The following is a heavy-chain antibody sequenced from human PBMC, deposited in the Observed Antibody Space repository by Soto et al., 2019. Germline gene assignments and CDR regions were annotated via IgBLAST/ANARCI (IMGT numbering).Heavy chain of an antibody. Sequence: ASVKVSCKASGYTFTSYGISWVRQAPGQGLEWMGWISAYNGNTNYAQKFQGRVTITRDTSASTAYTELSSLRSGDTAVYYCARDVAAADYWGQGTLVTVSS. CDR3: ARDVAAADY. CDR1: GYTFTSYG. J-gene: IGHJ4*02. CDR2: ISAYNGNT. V-gene: IGHV1-18*01. D-gene: IGHD6-13*01.